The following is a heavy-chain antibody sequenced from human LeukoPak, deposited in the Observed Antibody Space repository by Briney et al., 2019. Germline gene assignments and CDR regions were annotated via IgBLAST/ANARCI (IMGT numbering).Heavy chain of an antibody. J-gene: IGHJ5*02. CDR3: ATSSVTHTRDP. CDR2: INPSTGAR. V-gene: IGHV1-2*02. D-gene: IGHD5/OR15-5a*01. Sequence: ASVTVSFTASGYAFSDIYFNWVRQAPGQGLEWMGWINPSTGARVYSQKFEGRISMDTSMDTSFNTVYMELGSLTTDDTAVYYCATSSVTHTRDPWGQGTLVTVSS. CDR1: GYAFSDIY.